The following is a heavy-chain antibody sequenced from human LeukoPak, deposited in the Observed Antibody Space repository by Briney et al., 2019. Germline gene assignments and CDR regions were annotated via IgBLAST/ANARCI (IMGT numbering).Heavy chain of an antibody. J-gene: IGHJ4*02. CDR2: IRAKTHDGTA. V-gene: IGHV3-49*04. CDR1: GFNFGDYN. D-gene: IGHD3-10*01. CDR3: TRGQLYPYGPEFDF. Sequence: GGSLRLSCTASGFNFGDYNMNWVRQAQGKGLEWVGYIRAKTHDGTADYAASVKGRFTISRDDSKSIAYLQMTGLDSEDTAVYYCTRGQLYPYGPEFDFWGQGTLVTVSS.